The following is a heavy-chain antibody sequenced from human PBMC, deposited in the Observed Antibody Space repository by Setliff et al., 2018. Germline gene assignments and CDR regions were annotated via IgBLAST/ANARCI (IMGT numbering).Heavy chain of an antibody. Sequence: GGSLRLSCAASGFVFSTYDMNWVRQAPGKGLEWISSVDATSSYIYYADSVKGRFTVSRDNSRNTLFLQMNSLTAEDTAVYYCAKDTHYYSNTGYYCFDYWGQGALVTVSS. J-gene: IGHJ4*02. V-gene: IGHV3-21*01. CDR1: GFVFSTYD. D-gene: IGHD3-9*01. CDR2: VDATSSYI. CDR3: AKDTHYYSNTGYYCFDY.